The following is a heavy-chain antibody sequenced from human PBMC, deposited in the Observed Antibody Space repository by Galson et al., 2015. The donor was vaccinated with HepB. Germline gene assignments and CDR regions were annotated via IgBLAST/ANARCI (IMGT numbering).Heavy chain of an antibody. V-gene: IGHV3-23*01. D-gene: IGHD6-19*01. Sequence: SLRLSCAASGFTFSSYAMSWVRRAPGKGLQWLSIISSSGDLRRYADSVKGRFTISRDNSKSALYLQMNILTADDTAVYYCAKDGVADSGWYSDYWGQGTLVTVSS. J-gene: IGHJ4*02. CDR2: ISSSGDLR. CDR1: GFTFSSYA. CDR3: AKDGVADSGWYSDY.